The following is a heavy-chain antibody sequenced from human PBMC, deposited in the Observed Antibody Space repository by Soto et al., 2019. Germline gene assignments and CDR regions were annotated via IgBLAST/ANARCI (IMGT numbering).Heavy chain of an antibody. CDR3: AKGGTYYFDS. Sequence: SETLSLTCSVSGASISNFYWSWIRQSAGKGLEWIGRLYTRGATDYNPSLKSRVTMSIDTSKNRVSLSLTSVTAADTAVYYCAKGGTYYFDSWGQGIVVTVSS. J-gene: IGHJ4*02. D-gene: IGHD3-16*01. CDR1: GASISNFY. CDR2: LYTRGAT. V-gene: IGHV4-4*07.